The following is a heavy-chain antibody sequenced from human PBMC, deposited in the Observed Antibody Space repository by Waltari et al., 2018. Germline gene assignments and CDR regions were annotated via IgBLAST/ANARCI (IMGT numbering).Heavy chain of an antibody. V-gene: IGHV2-70*01. CDR3: ARIRQGILDI. D-gene: IGHD1-20*01. J-gene: IGHJ3*02. CDR2: IDWDDDK. CDR1: RFSPSTTRMC. Sequence: QVTLWESGPALVKPTQTLTLTCTSSRFSPSTTRMCVRWIRQPPGQALEWLALIDWDDDKYYSTSLKTRLTISKDTSKNQVVLTMTNMDPVDTATYYCARIRQGILDIWGQGTMVTVSS.